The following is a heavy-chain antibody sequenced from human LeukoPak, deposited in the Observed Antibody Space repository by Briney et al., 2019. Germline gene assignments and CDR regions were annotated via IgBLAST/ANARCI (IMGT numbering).Heavy chain of an antibody. CDR1: GFTFSSYS. V-gene: IGHV3-21*01. D-gene: IGHD6-13*01. J-gene: IGHJ4*02. Sequence: SGGSLRLSCAASGFTFSSYSMNWVRQAPGKGLEWVSSISSSSSYIYYADSVKGRFTISRDNAKNPLYLQMNSLRAEDTAVYYCARDPSVAAAASPPPNYWGQGTLVTVSS. CDR2: ISSSSSYI. CDR3: ARDPSVAAAASPPPNY.